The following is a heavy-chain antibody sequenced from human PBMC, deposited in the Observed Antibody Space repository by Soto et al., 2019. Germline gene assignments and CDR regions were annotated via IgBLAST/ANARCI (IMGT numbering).Heavy chain of an antibody. CDR1: GGSVSSGSYY. J-gene: IGHJ6*02. Sequence: PSETLSLTCTVSGGSVSSGSYYWSWIRQPPGKGLEWIGYIYYSGSTNYNPSLKSRVTISVDTSKNQFSLKLSSMTAADTAVYYCAGGSITIFGVVIYYYYGMDVWGQGTTVTVSS. D-gene: IGHD3-3*01. CDR3: AGGSITIFGVVIYYYYGMDV. V-gene: IGHV4-61*01. CDR2: IYYSGST.